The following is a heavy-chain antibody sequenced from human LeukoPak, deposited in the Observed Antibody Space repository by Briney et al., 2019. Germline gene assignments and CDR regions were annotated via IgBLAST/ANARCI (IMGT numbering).Heavy chain of an antibody. CDR1: GGTFSGYA. Sequence: GASVKVSCKASGGTFSGYAISWVRQAPRQGLEWMGGIIPIFGIANYAQKFQGRDTITADKSTSTAYMELSSLRSEDTAVYYCARTSRYCGGDCYLFDYWGQGTLATVSS. J-gene: IGHJ4*02. D-gene: IGHD2-21*02. V-gene: IGHV1-69*10. CDR2: IIPIFGIA. CDR3: ARTSRYCGGDCYLFDY.